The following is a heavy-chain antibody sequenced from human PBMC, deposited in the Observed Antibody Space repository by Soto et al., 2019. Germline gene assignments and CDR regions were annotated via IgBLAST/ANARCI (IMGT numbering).Heavy chain of an antibody. J-gene: IGHJ6*02. CDR2: IDPSDSYT. CDR3: ASLLTGTTYYYGMDV. CDR1: GYSFTSYW. D-gene: IGHD1-7*01. V-gene: IGHV5-10-1*01. Sequence: GESLKISCKGSGYSFTSYWISWVRQMPGKGLEWMGRIDPSDSYTNYSPYFQGHVTISADKSISTAYLQWSSLKASDTVMYYCASLLTGTTYYYGMDVWGQGTTVTVSS.